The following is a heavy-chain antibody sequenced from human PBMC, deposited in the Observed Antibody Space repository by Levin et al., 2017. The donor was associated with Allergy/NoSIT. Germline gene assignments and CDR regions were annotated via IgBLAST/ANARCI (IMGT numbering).Heavy chain of an antibody. V-gene: IGHV3-23*01. CDR1: RFTFNNFA. CDR2: IRGNGGTT. CDR3: TKPLTSSIQVLLPSFTFYMDV. Sequence: LSLTCAGSRFTFNNFAMNWVRQTPGKGLEWVSSIRGNGGTTYYADSVKGRFTISRDDSKNTLYLQMNSLTTDDTAIYYCTKPLTSSIQVLLPSFTFYMDVWGEGSTVTVSS. J-gene: IGHJ6*03. D-gene: IGHD2/OR15-2a*01.